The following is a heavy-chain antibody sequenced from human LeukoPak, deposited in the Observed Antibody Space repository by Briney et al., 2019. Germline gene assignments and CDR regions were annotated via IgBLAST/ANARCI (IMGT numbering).Heavy chain of an antibody. CDR1: GGSISSGGYY. CDR3: ARAGCSGGSCYSGSYYYYYMDV. D-gene: IGHD2-15*01. J-gene: IGHJ6*03. V-gene: IGHV4-31*03. CDR2: IYYSGST. Sequence: TLSLTCTVSGGSISSGGYYWSWIRQHPGKGLEWIGYIYYSGSTYYNPSLKSRVTISVDTSRNQFSLKLSSVTAADTAVYYCARAGCSGGSCYSGSYYYYYMDVWGKGTTVTVSS.